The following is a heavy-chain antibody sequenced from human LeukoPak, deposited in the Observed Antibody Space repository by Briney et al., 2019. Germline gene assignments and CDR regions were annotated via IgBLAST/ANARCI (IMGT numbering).Heavy chain of an antibody. CDR3: ARVFAGATVDY. V-gene: IGHV3-23*01. Sequence: GSLRLSCAASGFTFSFYAMSWVRQAPGKGLEWVSVISGSGGSTYYADSVKGRFTISRDNSKNTLYLQMNSLRADDTAVYYCARVFAGATVDYWGQGTLVTVSS. J-gene: IGHJ4*02. D-gene: IGHD1-26*01. CDR1: GFTFSFYA. CDR2: ISGSGGST.